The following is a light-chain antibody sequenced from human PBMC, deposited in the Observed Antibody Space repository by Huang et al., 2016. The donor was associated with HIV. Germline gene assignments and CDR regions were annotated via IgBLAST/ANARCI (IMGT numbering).Light chain of an antibody. CDR3: MQGLQTPPT. Sequence: EIVLTQSPLSLPVTPGQPASISCKSSQNLLHSDGHNLLDWYLHKPGQSPQLRVFMSSNRAPCFSDRFSGSGSGTDVTLEISRVESDYVGVYYCMQGLQTPPTFGQGTKL. CDR1: QNLLHSDGHNL. J-gene: IGKJ2*01. V-gene: IGKV2-28*01. CDR2: MSS.